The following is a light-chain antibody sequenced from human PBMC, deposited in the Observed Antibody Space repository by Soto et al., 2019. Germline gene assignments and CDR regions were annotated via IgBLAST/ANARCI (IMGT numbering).Light chain of an antibody. CDR3: QQYDNLTFT. J-gene: IGKJ3*01. CDR1: QDLSXY. Sequence: DIQMAQSPSSLSASVGDRVTITGQASQDLSXYVNSYQQEPGKAPKLPIYDXSNLETGVPSRCSGSGSATDFTFTISSLQPKDVARYYFQQYDNLTFTFGPGTKVDIK. V-gene: IGKV1-33*01. CDR2: DXS.